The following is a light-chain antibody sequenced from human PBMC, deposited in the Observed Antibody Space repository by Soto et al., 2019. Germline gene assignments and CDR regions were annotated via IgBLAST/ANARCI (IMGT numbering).Light chain of an antibody. CDR3: QQFGSSPGFT. J-gene: IGKJ3*01. V-gene: IGKV3-20*01. Sequence: EIVLTQSPGTLSLSPGERATLSCRASQSINSRYLAWYQQKPGQAPRLLIYGASSRATGIPDRFSGSWSGTDFTLTISRLEPEDFAVYYCQQFGSSPGFTFGPRNKGDIK. CDR2: GAS. CDR1: QSINSRY.